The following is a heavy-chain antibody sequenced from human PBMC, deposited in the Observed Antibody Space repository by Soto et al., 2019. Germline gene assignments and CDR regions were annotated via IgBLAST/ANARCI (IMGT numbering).Heavy chain of an antibody. CDR3: ARDRPPYSSSSSCYYYYGMDV. Sequence: SVKVSCKASGGTFSSYAISWVRQAPGQGLEWMGGIIPIFGTANYAQKFQGRVTITADESTSTAYMELSSLGSEDTAVYYCARDRPPYSSSSSCYYYYGMDVWGQGTTVTVSS. V-gene: IGHV1-69*13. J-gene: IGHJ6*02. CDR1: GGTFSSYA. CDR2: IIPIFGTA. D-gene: IGHD6-6*01.